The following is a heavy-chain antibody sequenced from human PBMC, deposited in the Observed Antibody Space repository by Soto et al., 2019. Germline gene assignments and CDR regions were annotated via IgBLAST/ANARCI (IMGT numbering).Heavy chain of an antibody. CDR2: IWYDGSNK. J-gene: IGHJ6*02. D-gene: IGHD3-16*01. CDR3: ERDFRYDYVWGSYGMDV. Sequence: QVQLVESGGGVVQPVRSLRLSCAASGFTFSSYGMHWVRQAPGQGLEWVAVIWYDGSNKYYADSVKGRFTISRDNSKNTLYLQMNSLRSEYTAVYYCERDFRYDYVWGSYGMDVWGQGTTVIVSS. CDR1: GFTFSSYG. V-gene: IGHV3-33*01.